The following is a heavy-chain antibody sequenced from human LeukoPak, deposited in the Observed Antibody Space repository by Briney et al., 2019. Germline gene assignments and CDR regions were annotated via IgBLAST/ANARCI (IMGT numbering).Heavy chain of an antibody. CDR1: GGSISIYY. CDR2: ISNTGST. D-gene: IGHD6-19*01. V-gene: IGHV4-59*08. CDR3: ARYSGGWPYYFDY. J-gene: IGHJ4*02. Sequence: PSGTLSLTCTVSGGSISIYYWSWIRQPPGKGLEWIGYISNTGSTNYNPSLKSRVAISLDTSKNQFSLQLSSVTAADTAVYFCARYSGGWPYYFDYWGQGTLVTVSS.